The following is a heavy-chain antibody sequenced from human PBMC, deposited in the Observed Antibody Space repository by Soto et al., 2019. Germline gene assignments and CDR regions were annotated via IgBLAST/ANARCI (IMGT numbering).Heavy chain of an antibody. CDR2: ISGSGGST. D-gene: IGHD3-3*01. Sequence: GGSLRLSCAASGFTFSSYAMSWVRQAPGKGLEWVSAISGSGGSTYYADSVKGRFTISRDNSKNTLYLQMNSLTAADTAVYYCARDRMHSIPGGIFYYYYGMDVWGQGTTVTVSS. J-gene: IGHJ6*02. CDR3: ARDRMHSIPGGIFYYYYGMDV. CDR1: GFTFSSYA. V-gene: IGHV3-23*01.